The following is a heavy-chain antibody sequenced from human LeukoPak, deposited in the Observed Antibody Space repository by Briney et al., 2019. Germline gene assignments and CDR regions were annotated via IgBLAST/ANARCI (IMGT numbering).Heavy chain of an antibody. J-gene: IGHJ6*03. CDR1: GFTFDDYG. Sequence: GGSLRLSCAASGFTFDDYGMSWVRQAPGKGLEWVSGINWNGGSTGYADSVKGRFTISRDNAKNFLYLQMNSLRAEDTALYYCARDEGSSGWSRTTYYYYMDVWGKGTTVTVSS. V-gene: IGHV3-20*04. CDR2: INWNGGST. CDR3: ARDEGSSGWSRTTYYYYMDV. D-gene: IGHD6-19*01.